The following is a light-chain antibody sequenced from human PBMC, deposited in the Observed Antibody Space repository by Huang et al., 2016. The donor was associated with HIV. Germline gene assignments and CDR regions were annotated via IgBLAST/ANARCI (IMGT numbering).Light chain of an antibody. CDR3: QQRSNWRT. J-gene: IGKJ5*01. V-gene: IGKV3-11*01. CDR1: QSVSSY. CDR2: DAS. Sequence: EIVLTQSQATLSLSPGERATLSCRASQSVSSYLAWYHQTPGQAPRLLIYDASNRSTGIPARFSGSGSGTDFTRTISSLETEDFAVYYCQQRSNWRTFGQGTRLEIK.